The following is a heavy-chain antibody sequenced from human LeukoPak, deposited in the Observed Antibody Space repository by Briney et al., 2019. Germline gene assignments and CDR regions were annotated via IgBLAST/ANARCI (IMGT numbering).Heavy chain of an antibody. CDR1: GLNFKSCG. CDR2: ISYDGDSK. J-gene: IGHJ6*02. CDR3: AKDSAGTWPFFYYYHGMDV. V-gene: IGHV3-30*18. Sequence: GGSLRLSCEASGLNFKSCGMHWVRQAPGKGLEWVAVISYDGDSKYYTDSVKGRFTISRDNSKNMLSLQMNSLRAEDTGLYYCAKDSAGTWPFFYYYHGMDVWGQGTTVIVSS. D-gene: IGHD3-3*02.